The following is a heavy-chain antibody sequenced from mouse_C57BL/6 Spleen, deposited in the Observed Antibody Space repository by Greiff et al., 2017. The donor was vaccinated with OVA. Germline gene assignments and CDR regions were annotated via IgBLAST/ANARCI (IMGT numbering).Heavy chain of an antibody. CDR3: ARGGNYYGSRPWFAY. J-gene: IGHJ3*01. Sequence: EVQLQQSGPELVKPGASVKISCKASGYTFTDYYMNWVKQSHGKSLEWIADINPNNGGTSYNQKFKGKATLTVDKSSSTAYMELRSLTSEDSAVYDCARGGNYYGSRPWFAYWGQGTLVTVSA. V-gene: IGHV1-26*01. CDR2: INPNNGGT. CDR1: GYTFTDYY. D-gene: IGHD1-1*01.